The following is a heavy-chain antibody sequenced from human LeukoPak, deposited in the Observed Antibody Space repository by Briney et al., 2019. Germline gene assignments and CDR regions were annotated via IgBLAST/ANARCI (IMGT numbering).Heavy chain of an antibody. CDR3: ARVVVVVPAAIWGGSYYYYYYMDV. D-gene: IGHD2-2*02. Sequence: KPSETLSLTCAVYGGSFSGYYWSWIRQPPGKGLEWIGEINHSGSTNYNPSLKSRVTISVDTSKNQFSLKLSSVTAADTAVYYCARVVVVVPAAIWGGSYYYYYYMDVWGKGTTVTVSS. CDR2: INHSGST. J-gene: IGHJ6*03. CDR1: GGSFSGYY. V-gene: IGHV4-34*01.